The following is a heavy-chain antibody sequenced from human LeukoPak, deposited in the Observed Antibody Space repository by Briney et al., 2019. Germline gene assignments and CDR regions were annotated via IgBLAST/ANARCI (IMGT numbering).Heavy chain of an antibody. J-gene: IGHJ4*02. D-gene: IGHD1-26*01. CDR2: IYYSGST. Sequence: SETLSLTCTVPGVSIGTYYWTWIRQPPGKGLEWIGYIYYSGSTDFNPSLKSRVTISVDTSKNQFSLKLSSVTAADTAVYYCAREVGPYYFDYWGQGTLVSVSS. CDR1: GVSIGTYY. CDR3: AREVGPYYFDY. V-gene: IGHV4-59*12.